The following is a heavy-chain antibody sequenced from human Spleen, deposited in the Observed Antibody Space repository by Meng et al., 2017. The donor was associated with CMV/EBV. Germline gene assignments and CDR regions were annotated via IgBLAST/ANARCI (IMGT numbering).Heavy chain of an antibody. CDR1: GFTFSSYS. CDR2: ISSSSSYI. V-gene: IGHV3-21*01. D-gene: IGHD3-3*01. Sequence: GESLKISCAASGFTFSSYSMNWVRQAPGKGLEWVSSISSSSSYIYYADSVKGRFTISSDNAKNSLYLQRNSLRAEDTAVYYCARTNNYDFWSGYFDYWGQGTLVTVSS. J-gene: IGHJ4*02. CDR3: ARTNNYDFWSGYFDY.